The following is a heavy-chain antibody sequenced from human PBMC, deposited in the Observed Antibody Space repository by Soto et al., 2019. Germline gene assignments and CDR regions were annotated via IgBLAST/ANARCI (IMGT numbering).Heavy chain of an antibody. V-gene: IGHV3-21*01. CDR2: ISSSSSYI. CDR3: ARDMLIYGDDRSA. J-gene: IGHJ5*02. Sequence: EVQLVESGGGLVKPGGSLRLSCAASGFTFSSYSMNWVRQAPGKGLEWVSSISSSSSYIYYADSVKGRFTISRDNAKNSLYLQMNSLRAEDTAVYYCARDMLIYGDDRSAWGQGTLVTVSS. CDR1: GFTFSSYS. D-gene: IGHD4-17*01.